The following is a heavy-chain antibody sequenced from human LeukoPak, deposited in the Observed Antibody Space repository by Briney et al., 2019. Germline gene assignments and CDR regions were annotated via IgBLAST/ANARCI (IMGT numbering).Heavy chain of an antibody. CDR1: GGTFSSYA. V-gene: IGHV1-69*13. CDR3: ARGLDPLATVTPNIY. CDR2: IIPIFGTA. J-gene: IGHJ4*02. Sequence: SVKVSCKASGGTFSSYAINWVRQAPGQELEWMGGIIPIFGTANYAQKFQGRVTITADESTSTAYMELSSLRSEDTAVYYCARGLDPLATVTPNIYWGQGTLVTVSS. D-gene: IGHD4-17*01.